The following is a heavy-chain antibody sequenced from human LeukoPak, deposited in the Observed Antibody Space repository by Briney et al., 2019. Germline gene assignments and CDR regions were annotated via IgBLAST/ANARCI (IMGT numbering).Heavy chain of an antibody. CDR1: GYSFTRYW. CDR2: ISSSSSYI. J-gene: IGHJ3*02. Sequence: GESLKISCKGSGYSFTRYWIGWVRQAPGKGLGWVSSISSSSSYIYYADSVKGRFTISRDNAKNSLYLQMNSLRAEDTAVYYCARDLSGRDHDAFDIWGQGTMVTVSS. D-gene: IGHD5-12*01. V-gene: IGHV3-21*01. CDR3: ARDLSGRDHDAFDI.